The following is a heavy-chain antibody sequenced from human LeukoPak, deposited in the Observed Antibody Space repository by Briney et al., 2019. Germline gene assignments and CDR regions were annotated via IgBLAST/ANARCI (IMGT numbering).Heavy chain of an antibody. CDR3: AQEYSSGWYPY. J-gene: IGHJ4*02. CDR1: GFSVSNYG. Sequence: GGSLRLSCAVSGFSVSNYGMSWVRQAPGTGLEWISAISVDGDRTYYADSVKGRFFISRDNSKNTLYLQMNSLRAEDTAAYYCAQEYSSGWYPYWGQGSLVSVSS. CDR2: ISVDGDRT. D-gene: IGHD6-19*01. V-gene: IGHV3-23*01.